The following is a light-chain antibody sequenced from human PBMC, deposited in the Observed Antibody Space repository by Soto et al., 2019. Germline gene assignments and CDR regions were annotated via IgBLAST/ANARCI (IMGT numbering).Light chain of an antibody. J-gene: IGLJ1*01. CDR1: SSDVGGYNY. CDR2: DVS. CDR3: SSYTSSSTVV. V-gene: IGLV2-14*01. Sequence: QSALTQPASVSGSPGQSVTISCTGTSSDVGGYNYVSWYQQHPGKAPKLMIYDVSNRPSGVSNRFSGSKSGNTASLTISGLQAEDEADYYCSSYTSSSTVVFGTGTKVNVL.